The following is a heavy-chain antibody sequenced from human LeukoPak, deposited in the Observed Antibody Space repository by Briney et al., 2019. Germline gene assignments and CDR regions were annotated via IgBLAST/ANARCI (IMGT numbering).Heavy chain of an antibody. J-gene: IGHJ4*02. CDR2: IYYSGST. V-gene: IGHV4-39*07. D-gene: IGHD3-22*01. Sequence: PSETLSLTCTVSGGSITSYYWGWIRQPPGKGLEWIGSIYYSGSTYYNPSLKSRVTISVDTSKNQFSLKLSSVTAADTAVYYCARDLPDYYDSSGYYYWGQGTLVTVSS. CDR3: ARDLPDYYDSSGYYY. CDR1: GGSITSYY.